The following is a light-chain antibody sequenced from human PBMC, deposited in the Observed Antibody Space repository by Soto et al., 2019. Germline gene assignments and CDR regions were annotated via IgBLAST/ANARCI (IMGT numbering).Light chain of an antibody. J-gene: IGKJ5*01. CDR1: QSVSNSY. CDR3: QQYSSSPIT. V-gene: IGKV3-20*01. Sequence: EIVLTQSPGTLSLSPGERPTLSCRASQSVSNSYLAWYQQKPGQAPRLLLTGASNRATGIPDRFSGSGSGTDFTLTISSLEPEDFAVYYCQQYSSSPITFGQATRLEIK. CDR2: GAS.